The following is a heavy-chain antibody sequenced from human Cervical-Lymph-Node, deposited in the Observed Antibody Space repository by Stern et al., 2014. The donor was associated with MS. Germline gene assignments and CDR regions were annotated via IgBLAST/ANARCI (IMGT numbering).Heavy chain of an antibody. CDR2: ISYDGSNK. D-gene: IGHD5-18*01. Sequence: VQLVESGGGVVQPGRSLRVSCAASGFTFSSYTMHWVRQAPGKGLEWVALISYDGSNKYYADSVKGRFTISRDNSKNTLYRQMNSLRAEDTAVYYCARVDTAMVTLYYYGMDVWGQGTTVTVSS. CDR3: ARVDTAMVTLYYYGMDV. CDR1: GFTFSSYT. J-gene: IGHJ6*02. V-gene: IGHV3-30-3*01.